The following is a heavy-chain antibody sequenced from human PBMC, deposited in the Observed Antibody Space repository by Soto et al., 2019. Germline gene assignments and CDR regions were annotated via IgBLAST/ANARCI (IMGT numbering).Heavy chain of an antibody. Sequence: QVQLQESGPGLVKPSGTLSLTCAVSGGSFTSNNWWTWVRQPPGQGLGWIGEIYRTGSTNYNPSLKSRSPISLDKSENQFPLKVTSLTAADTAVYYCASRDPGTSVDYWGQGTLVTVSS. CDR1: GGSFTSNNW. D-gene: IGHD1-7*01. CDR2: IYRTGST. V-gene: IGHV4-4*02. J-gene: IGHJ4*02. CDR3: ASRDPGTSVDY.